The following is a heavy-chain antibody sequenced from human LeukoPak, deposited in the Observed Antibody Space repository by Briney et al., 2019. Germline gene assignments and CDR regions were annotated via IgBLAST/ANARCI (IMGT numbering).Heavy chain of an antibody. J-gene: IGHJ1*01. CDR3: ARGEYCSSTSCYTVAEYFQH. CDR1: GYTFTGYY. CDR2: INPNSGGT. V-gene: IGHV1-2*02. D-gene: IGHD2-2*02. Sequence: ASVKVSCKASGYTFTGYYMHWVRQAPGQGLEWMGWINPNSGGTNYAQKFQGRVTMTRDTSISTAYMELSRLRSDDTAVYYCARGEYCSSTSCYTVAEYFQHWGQGTLVTVSS.